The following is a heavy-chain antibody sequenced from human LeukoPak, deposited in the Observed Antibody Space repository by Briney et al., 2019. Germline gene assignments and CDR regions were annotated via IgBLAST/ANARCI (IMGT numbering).Heavy chain of an antibody. CDR1: GFTFNTYS. J-gene: IGHJ4*02. V-gene: IGHV3-21*06. CDR2: ISSGGNYI. Sequence: GGSLRLSCAASGFTFNTYSMNWVRQAPGKGLEWVASISSGGNYIYYADSLQGRFTISRDNAENSLFLQMNSLRVEDTAVYYCARARKMPTRGDYWGQGTLVAVSS. D-gene: IGHD5-24*01. CDR3: ARARKMPTRGDY.